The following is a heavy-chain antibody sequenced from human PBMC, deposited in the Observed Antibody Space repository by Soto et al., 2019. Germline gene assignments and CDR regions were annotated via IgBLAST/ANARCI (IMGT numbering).Heavy chain of an antibody. V-gene: IGHV4-31*03. D-gene: IGHD3-10*01. CDR2: IYNSGST. Sequence: QVQLQESGPGLVKPSQTLSLTCTVSGGSINSGGYYWSWIRQHPGKGLEWIGYIYNSGSTYYNPSLRRRVTISVATSKNQSSLKLSSVTAADTAVYCCARGITMVRGVIHTPYFDYWGQGTLVTVSS. CDR3: ARGITMVRGVIHTPYFDY. J-gene: IGHJ4*02. CDR1: GGSINSGGYY.